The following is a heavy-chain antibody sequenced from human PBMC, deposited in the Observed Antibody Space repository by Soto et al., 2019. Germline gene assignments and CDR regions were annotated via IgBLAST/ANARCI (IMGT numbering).Heavy chain of an antibody. V-gene: IGHV4-4*02. CDR2: IDHNGIT. J-gene: IGHJ6*02. CDR3: VRLNRDYYYYGMDV. Sequence: SETLSLTCAVSGDSISNSKWWTWVRQTPGKGLGWIGKIDHNGITNYNPSLESRVTILKDNSKNQLSLKLSSVTGADSAVYYCVRLNRDYYYYGMDVWGQGATVTVSS. CDR1: GDSISNSKW.